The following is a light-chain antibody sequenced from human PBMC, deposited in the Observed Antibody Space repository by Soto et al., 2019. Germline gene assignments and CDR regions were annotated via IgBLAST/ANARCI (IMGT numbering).Light chain of an antibody. V-gene: IGKV1-5*03. CDR2: KAS. J-gene: IGKJ1*01. Sequence: DIQMTQSPSTLSASVGDRVTITCRASQGVNNWLAWYQQKPGKAPNLLIHKASTLESGVPSRFSGSGSGTEFTLTISSLQPDDFATYYCQQVNSYPRTFGQGTRVEIK. CDR1: QGVNNW. CDR3: QQVNSYPRT.